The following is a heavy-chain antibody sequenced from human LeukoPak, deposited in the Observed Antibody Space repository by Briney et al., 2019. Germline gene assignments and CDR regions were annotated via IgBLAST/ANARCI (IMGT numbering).Heavy chain of an antibody. D-gene: IGHD2-2*01. CDR1: GYTLTELS. CDR2: FDPEDGET. J-gene: IGHJ4*02. V-gene: IGHV1-24*01. Sequence: ASVKVSCKVSGYTLTELSMHWVRQAPGKGLEWMGGFDPEDGETIYAQKFQGRVTMTEDTSTDTAYMELSSLRSEDTAVYYCATRARPLGYSSSTSCRYFDYWGQGTLVTVSS. CDR3: ATRARPLGYSSSTSCRYFDY.